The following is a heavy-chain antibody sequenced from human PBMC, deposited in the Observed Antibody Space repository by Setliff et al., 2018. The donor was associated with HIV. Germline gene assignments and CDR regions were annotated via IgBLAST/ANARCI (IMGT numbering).Heavy chain of an antibody. CDR2: ISRSGDTI. CDR3: AKVHPPDMDV. Sequence: GESLKISCAASGFTFSTYSMNWVRQAPGKGLEWVSYISRSGDTIDYADSVKGRFTISRDNSKNTLYLHMNSLRAEDTAVYYCAKVHPPDMDVWGKGTTVTVSS. V-gene: IGHV3-48*01. J-gene: IGHJ6*03. CDR1: GFTFSTYS.